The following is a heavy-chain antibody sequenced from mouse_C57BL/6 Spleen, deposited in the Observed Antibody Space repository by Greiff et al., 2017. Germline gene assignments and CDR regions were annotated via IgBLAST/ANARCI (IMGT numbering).Heavy chain of an antibody. J-gene: IGHJ2*01. CDR2: ISSGGDYI. V-gene: IGHV5-9-1*02. CDR1: GFTFSSYA. CDR3: TREKLGEYFDY. D-gene: IGHD4-1*01. Sequence: EVKLMESGEGLVKPGGSLKLSCAASGFTFSSYAMSWVRQTPEKRLEWVAYISSGGDYIYYADTVKGRFTISRDNARNTLYLQMSSLKSEDTAMYYCTREKLGEYFDYWGQGTTLTVSS.